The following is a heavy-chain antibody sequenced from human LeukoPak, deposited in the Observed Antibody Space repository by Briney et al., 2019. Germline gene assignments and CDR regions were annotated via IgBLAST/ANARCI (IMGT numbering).Heavy chain of an antibody. V-gene: IGHV4-59*08. CDR2: IYYSGST. D-gene: IGHD5-12*01. CDR3: ATEGYSGYDPFDY. Sequence: PSETLSLTCTVSGGSISSYSWSWIRQPPGKGLEWIGSIYYSGSTNYNPSLKSRVTMSVDTSKNQFSLKLSSVTAADTAVYYCATEGYSGYDPFDYWGQGTLVTVSS. CDR1: GGSISSYS. J-gene: IGHJ4*02.